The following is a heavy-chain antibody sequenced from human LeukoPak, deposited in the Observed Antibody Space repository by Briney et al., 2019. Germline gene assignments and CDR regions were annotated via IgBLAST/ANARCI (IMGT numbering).Heavy chain of an antibody. D-gene: IGHD5-12*01. Sequence: GGSLRLSCAASGFAFSTYSMNWVRQAPGKGLEWISDINYSGSNIYYADSVKGRFTVSRDNAKNSLYLQMNSLRAEDTAVYYCARGYSGNDYGYYFDHWGQGTLVTVSP. CDR1: GFAFSTYS. V-gene: IGHV3-48*04. CDR2: INYSGSNI. CDR3: ARGYSGNDYGYYFDH. J-gene: IGHJ4*02.